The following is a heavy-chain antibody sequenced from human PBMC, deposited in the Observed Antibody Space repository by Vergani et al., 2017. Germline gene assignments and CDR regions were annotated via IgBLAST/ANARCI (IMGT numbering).Heavy chain of an antibody. Sequence: QVQLVQSGAEVKKPGSSVKVSCKASGGTFSSYAISWVRQAPGQGLEWMGGIIPIFGTANYAQKFQGRVTITGDESTSTAYMELNSLRTEDTAVYYCARATSITTVTNDAFDIWGQGSMVTVSS. V-gene: IGHV1-69*12. D-gene: IGHD4-17*01. CDR1: GGTFSSYA. CDR2: IIPIFGTA. J-gene: IGHJ3*02. CDR3: ARATSITTVTNDAFDI.